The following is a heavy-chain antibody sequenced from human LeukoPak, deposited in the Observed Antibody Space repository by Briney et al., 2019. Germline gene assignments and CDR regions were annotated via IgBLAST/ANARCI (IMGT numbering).Heavy chain of an antibody. V-gene: IGHV3-21*01. J-gene: IGHJ4*02. Sequence: TAGGSLRLSCAASGFTFNTYAMSWVRQAPGKGLEWVSSISSSGSYIYYADSLEGRFTISRDNAKNSLHLQMNSLRAEDTAVYYCARGSVVQVWSSLDWWGRGTL. D-gene: IGHD4-23*01. CDR3: ARGSVVQVWSSLDW. CDR1: GFTFNTYA. CDR2: ISSSGSYI.